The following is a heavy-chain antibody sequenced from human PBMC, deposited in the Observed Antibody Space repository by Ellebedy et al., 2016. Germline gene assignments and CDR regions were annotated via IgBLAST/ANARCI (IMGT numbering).Heavy chain of an antibody. Sequence: GGSLRLSCAVSGFTVSSNYMSWVRQAPGKGLEWVSVLYSGGTIYYADSVKGRFTISRDDFKNTLYLQMNSRRSEDTARYFCGRGNAVPGPEPLDYWGQGTLVTVSS. CDR1: GFTVSSNY. CDR3: GRGNAVPGPEPLDY. V-gene: IGHV3-66*01. J-gene: IGHJ4*02. CDR2: LYSGGTI. D-gene: IGHD6-19*01.